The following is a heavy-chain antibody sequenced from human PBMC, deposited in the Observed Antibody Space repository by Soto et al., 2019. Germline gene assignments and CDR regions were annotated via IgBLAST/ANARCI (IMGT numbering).Heavy chain of an antibody. J-gene: IGHJ5*02. CDR3: ASVPKAVAATHWFDP. Sequence: ASVKVSCKASGYTFTGYYMHWVRQAPGQGLEWMGWINPNSGGTNYAQKFQGRVTMTRDTSISTAYMELSRLRSDETAVYYCASVPKAVAATHWFDPWGQGTLVTVSS. CDR1: GYTFTGYY. V-gene: IGHV1-2*02. D-gene: IGHD2-15*01. CDR2: INPNSGGT.